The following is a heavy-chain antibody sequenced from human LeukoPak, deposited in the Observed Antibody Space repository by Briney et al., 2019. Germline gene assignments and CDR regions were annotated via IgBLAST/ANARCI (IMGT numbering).Heavy chain of an antibody. V-gene: IGHV4-38-2*02. CDR1: GYSISSGYY. D-gene: IGHD5-12*01. CDR2: IYHSGST. J-gene: IGHJ6*03. CDR3: ARGRVGGYDGSPSYMDV. Sequence: PSETLSLTCTDSGYSISSGYYWGWIRQPPGKGLEWIGSIYHSGSTYYNPSLKSRVTISVDTSKNQFSLKLSSVTAADTAVYYCARGRVGGYDGSPSYMDVWGKGTTVTVSS.